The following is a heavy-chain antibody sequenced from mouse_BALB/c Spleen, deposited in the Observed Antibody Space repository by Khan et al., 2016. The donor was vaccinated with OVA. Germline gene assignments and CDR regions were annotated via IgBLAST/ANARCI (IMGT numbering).Heavy chain of an antibody. CDR1: GFSLITYG. V-gene: IGHV2-2*01. Sequence: QVQLKESGPGLVQPSQSLSITCTVSGFSLITYGVHWVRQSPGKGLEWLGVIWSDGSTDYNAAFISRLSITKDNSTSPVFFKRNSLQADDTAIYYWTRNSYRYAFTYWGRGTLVTVSA. CDR2: IWSDGST. J-gene: IGHJ3*01. D-gene: IGHD2-12*01. CDR3: TRNSYRYAFTY.